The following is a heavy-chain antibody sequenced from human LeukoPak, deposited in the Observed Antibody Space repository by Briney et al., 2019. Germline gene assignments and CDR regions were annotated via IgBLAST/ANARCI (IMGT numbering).Heavy chain of an antibody. CDR3: ARTGGYYFDD. CDR1: GFTFSSYA. D-gene: IGHD2-8*02. V-gene: IGHV3-30*04. J-gene: IGHJ4*02. Sequence: GGSLRLSCAASGFTFSSYAMHWVRQAPGKGLEWVAVISYDGSNKYYADSVKGRFTISRDNSKNTLYLQMNSLRAEDTAVYYCARTGGYYFDDWGQGTLVTVSS. CDR2: ISYDGSNK.